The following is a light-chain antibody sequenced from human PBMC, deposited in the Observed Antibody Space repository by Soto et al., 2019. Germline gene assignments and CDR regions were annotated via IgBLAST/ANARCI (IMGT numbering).Light chain of an antibody. CDR3: QNYNSYSEA. CDR2: KAS. J-gene: IGKJ1*01. Sequence: DIQMTQSPSTLSGSVGGIVTITCRASQTISSWLAWYQQKPGKAPKLLIYKASTLKSGVPSRFSGSGSGTEFTLTISSLQPDDFATYYCQNYNSYSEAFGQGTKVDIK. CDR1: QTISSW. V-gene: IGKV1-5*03.